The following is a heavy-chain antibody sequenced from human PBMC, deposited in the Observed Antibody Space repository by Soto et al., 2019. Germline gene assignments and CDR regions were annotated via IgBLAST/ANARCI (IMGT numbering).Heavy chain of an antibody. V-gene: IGHV4-39*01. CDR3: ARPSGSYLYYFDY. Sequence: SETLSLTCTVSGGSISSSSYYWGWIRQPPGKGLEWIGSIYYSGSTYYNPSLKSRVTISVDTSKNQFPLKLSSVTAADTAVYYGARPSGSYLYYFDYWGQGTLVTVSS. CDR2: IYYSGST. D-gene: IGHD1-26*01. J-gene: IGHJ4*02. CDR1: GGSISSSSYY.